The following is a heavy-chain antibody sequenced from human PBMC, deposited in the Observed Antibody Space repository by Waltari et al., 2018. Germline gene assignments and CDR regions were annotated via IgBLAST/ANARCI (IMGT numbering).Heavy chain of an antibody. J-gene: IGHJ4*02. D-gene: IGHD3-3*01. V-gene: IGHV4-39*01. CDR3: ARQLRFVDWIPRYFDS. CDR2: IYYSGTT. Sequence: QMELHESGPRLVKPSETLSLTCNVSGYSISGSRNYWAWLRQPPGKNLQWIGSIYYSGTTYYNPSLKGRFAISVDTSRNQFSLNVNSVTAADTGIYYCARQLRFVDWIPRYFDSWGRGTLATVSS. CDR1: GYSISGSRNY.